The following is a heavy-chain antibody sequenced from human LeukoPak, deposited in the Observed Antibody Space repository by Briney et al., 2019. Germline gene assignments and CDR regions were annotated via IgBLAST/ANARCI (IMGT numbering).Heavy chain of an antibody. CDR2: INHSGST. J-gene: IGHJ6*02. CDR3: ARGRSLRYDFWSGSHSNPRPYYYYGMDV. D-gene: IGHD3-3*01. Sequence: SETLSLTCAVYGGSFSGYYWSWIRQPPGKGLEWIGEINHSGSTNYNPSLKSRVTISVDTSKNQFSLKLSSVTAADTAVYYCARGRSLRYDFWSGSHSNPRPYYYYGMDVWGQGTTVTVSS. CDR1: GGSFSGYY. V-gene: IGHV4-34*01.